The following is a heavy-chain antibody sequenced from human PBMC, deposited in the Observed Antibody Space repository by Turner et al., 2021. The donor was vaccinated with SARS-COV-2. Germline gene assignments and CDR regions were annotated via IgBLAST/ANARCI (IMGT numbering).Heavy chain of an antibody. D-gene: IGHD4-17*01. V-gene: IGHV3-13*04. CDR1: GFTFSSYD. CDR3: ARAGGMTTVLPGYFDL. J-gene: IGHJ2*01. CDR2: IGTAGDT. Sequence: EVQLVESGGGLVQPGGSLRLSCAASGFTFSSYDMHWVRQATGKGLEWVSAIGTAGDTYYPGSVKGRFTISRENAKNSLYLQRNSLRAGDTAVYYCARAGGMTTVLPGYFDLWGRGTLVTVSS.